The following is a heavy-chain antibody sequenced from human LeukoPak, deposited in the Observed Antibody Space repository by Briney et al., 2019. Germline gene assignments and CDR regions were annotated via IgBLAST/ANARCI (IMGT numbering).Heavy chain of an antibody. J-gene: IGHJ4*02. CDR1: GFTFSSYA. CDR3: AKGSDSSGYYPYYFDY. V-gene: IGHV3-23*01. D-gene: IGHD3-22*01. Sequence: GGSLRLSCAASGFTFSSYAMSWVRLAPGKGLEWVSAISGSGGSTYYADSVKGRFTISRDNSKNTLYLQMNSLRAEDTAVYYCAKGSDSSGYYPYYFDYWGQGTLVTVSS. CDR2: ISGSGGST.